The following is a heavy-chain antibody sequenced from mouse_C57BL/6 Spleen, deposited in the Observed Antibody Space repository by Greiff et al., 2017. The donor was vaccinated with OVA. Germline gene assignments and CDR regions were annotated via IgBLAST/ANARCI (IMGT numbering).Heavy chain of an antibody. V-gene: IGHV5-17*01. CDR2: ISSGSSTI. J-gene: IGHJ2*01. CDR1: GFTFSDYG. Sequence: DVMLVESGGGLVKPGGSLKLSCAASGFTFSDYGMHWVRQAPEKGLEWVAYISSGSSTIYYADTVKGRFTISRDNAKYTLFLQMTSLRSEDTAMYYCARGNYADYWGQGTTLTVSS. CDR3: ARGNYADY.